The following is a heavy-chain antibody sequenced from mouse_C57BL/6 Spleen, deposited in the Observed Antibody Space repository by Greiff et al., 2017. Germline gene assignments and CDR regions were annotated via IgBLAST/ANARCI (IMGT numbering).Heavy chain of an antibody. CDR1: GFTFSSYG. J-gene: IGHJ4*01. Sequence: EVQRVESGGDLVKPGGSLKLSCAASGFTFSSYGMSWVRQTPDKRLEWVATISSGGSYTYYPDSVKGRFTISRDNAKNTLYLQMSSLKSEDTAMYYCARVPDSSRAMAYWGQGTSVTVSS. CDR3: ARVPDSSRAMAY. CDR2: ISSGGSYT. D-gene: IGHD3-2*02. V-gene: IGHV5-6*01.